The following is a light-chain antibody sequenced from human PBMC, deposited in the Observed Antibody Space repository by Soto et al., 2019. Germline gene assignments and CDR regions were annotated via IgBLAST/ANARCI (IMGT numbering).Light chain of an antibody. CDR1: QSVRSNY. CDR2: GTS. CDR3: QQYGSSYT. V-gene: IGKV3-20*01. J-gene: IGKJ3*01. Sequence: EIVLTQSPGTLYLSPGERATLSCRASQSVRSNYLAWYQQQPGQAPRLLIYGTSTRATGIPDRFSGSGSGTDFTLTFSGLEPEDVAVYYCQQYGSSYTFGPGTKVAIK.